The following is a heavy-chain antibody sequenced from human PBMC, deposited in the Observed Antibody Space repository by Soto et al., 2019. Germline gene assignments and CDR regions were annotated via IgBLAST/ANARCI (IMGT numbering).Heavy chain of an antibody. Sequence: ASVKVSCKASGYTFSSYDINWVRQATGQGLEWMGWMNPNTGNTGYAQKFQGRVTMTRNTSISTAYMELSSLGSEDTAAYFCVRVAYCSGGACFRNFDCWGQGTLVTV. J-gene: IGHJ4*02. CDR2: MNPNTGNT. CDR3: VRVAYCSGGACFRNFDC. V-gene: IGHV1-8*01. D-gene: IGHD2-15*01. CDR1: GYTFSSYD.